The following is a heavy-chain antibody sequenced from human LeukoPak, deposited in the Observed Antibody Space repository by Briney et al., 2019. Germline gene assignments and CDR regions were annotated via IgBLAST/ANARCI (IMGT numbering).Heavy chain of an antibody. CDR1: GYTFTGYY. CDR2: INPDSGGT. D-gene: IGHD6-19*01. J-gene: IGHJ3*02. Sequence: VASVKVSCKASGYTFTGYYMHWVRQAPGQGLEWMGWINPDSGGTNYAQKFQGRVTMTRDTSISTAYMELSRLRSDDTAVYYCARDWGYSSPVGAFDIWGQGTMVTVSS. V-gene: IGHV1-2*02. CDR3: ARDWGYSSPVGAFDI.